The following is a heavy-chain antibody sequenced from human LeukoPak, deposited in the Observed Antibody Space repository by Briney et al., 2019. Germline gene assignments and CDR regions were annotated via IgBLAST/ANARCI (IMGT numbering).Heavy chain of an antibody. Sequence: GGSLRLSCAASGFTFSSYAMSWVRQAPGKGLEWVSAISGRGGSTYYADSVKGRFTISRDNSKNTLYLQMNSLRAEDTALYYCAKESYGDYAYYFDYWGQGTLVTVSS. CDR2: ISGRGGST. V-gene: IGHV3-23*01. J-gene: IGHJ4*02. CDR3: AKESYGDYAYYFDY. D-gene: IGHD4-17*01. CDR1: GFTFSSYA.